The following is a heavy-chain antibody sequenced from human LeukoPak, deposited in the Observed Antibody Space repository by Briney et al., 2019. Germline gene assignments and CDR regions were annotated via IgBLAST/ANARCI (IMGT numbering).Heavy chain of an antibody. J-gene: IGHJ4*02. CDR2: ISAYNGNT. Sequence: GASVKVSCKASGYTFTSYGISWVRQAPGQGLEWMGWISAYNGNTNYAQKLEGRVTMTTDTSTSTAYMELRSLGSDDTAVYYCAREHMDSSGYYTASFDYWGQGTLVTVSS. CDR1: GYTFTSYG. D-gene: IGHD3-22*01. CDR3: AREHMDSSGYYTASFDY. V-gene: IGHV1-18*01.